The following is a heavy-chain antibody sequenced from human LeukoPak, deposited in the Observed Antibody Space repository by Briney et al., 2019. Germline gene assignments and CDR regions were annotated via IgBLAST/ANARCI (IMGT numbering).Heavy chain of an antibody. CDR2: IIPIFGTA. CDR3: AKAQVVTSGGPVDY. D-gene: IGHD4-23*01. CDR1: GGTFSSYA. J-gene: IGHJ4*02. V-gene: IGHV1-69*05. Sequence: SVKVSCKASGGTFSSYAISWVRQAPGQGLEWMGRIIPIFGTANYAQKFQGRVTITTDESTSTAYMELSSLRSEDTAVYYCAKAQVVTSGGPVDYWGQGTLVTVSS.